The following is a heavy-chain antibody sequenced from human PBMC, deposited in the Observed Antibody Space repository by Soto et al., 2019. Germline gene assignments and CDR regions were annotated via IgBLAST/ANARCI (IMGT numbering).Heavy chain of an antibody. V-gene: IGHV3-23*01. CDR3: AKTVVAATYEDY. CDR1: GFTFSSYA. D-gene: IGHD2-15*01. J-gene: IGHJ4*02. CDR2: ISGSGGST. Sequence: EVQLLESGGGLVQPGGSLRLSCAASGFTFSSYAMSWVRQAPGQGLEWVSAISGSGGSTYYADSVKGRFTISRDNSKNTLYLQMNSLRAEDTAVYYCAKTVVAATYEDYWGQGTLVTVSS.